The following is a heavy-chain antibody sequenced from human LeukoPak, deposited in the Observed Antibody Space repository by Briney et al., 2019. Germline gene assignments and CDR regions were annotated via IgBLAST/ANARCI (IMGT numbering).Heavy chain of an antibody. CDR3: ARDKVAGEHAFDI. CDR2: IYYSGST. CDR1: GGSISSGGYS. Sequence: SETLSLTCAVSGGSISSGGYSWSWIRQPPGKGLEWIGSIYYSGSTYYNPSLKSRVTISVDTSKNQFSLKLSSVTAADTAVYYCARDKVAGEHAFDIWGQGTMVTVSS. J-gene: IGHJ3*02. V-gene: IGHV4-39*07. D-gene: IGHD7-27*01.